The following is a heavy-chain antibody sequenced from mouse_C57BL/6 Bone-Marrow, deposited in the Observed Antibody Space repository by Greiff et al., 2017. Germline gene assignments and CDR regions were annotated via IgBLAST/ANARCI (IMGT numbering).Heavy chain of an antibody. V-gene: IGHV1-85*01. CDR1: GYTFTSYD. J-gene: IGHJ1*03. Sequence: QVQLKQSGPELVKPGASVKLSCKASGYTFTSYDLNWVKQRPGQGLEWIGWIYPRDGSTKYNEKFKGKATLTVDTSSRTAYMELHSLTSEDSAGYFCARLEFDGSGGDWYFDVWGTGTTVTVSS. CDR3: ARLEFDGSGGDWYFDV. CDR2: IYPRDGST. D-gene: IGHD1-1*01.